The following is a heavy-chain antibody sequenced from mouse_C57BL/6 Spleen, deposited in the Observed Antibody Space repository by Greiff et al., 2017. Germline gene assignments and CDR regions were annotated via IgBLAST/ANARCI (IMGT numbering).Heavy chain of an antibody. D-gene: IGHD2-14*01. Sequence: LVESGAELAKPGASVKLSCKASGYTFTSYWMHWVKQRPGQGLEWIGYINPSGGYTNYNQKFKDKATLTADKSSRTAYMQLSSLTYEDSAVYYCARRGTADLFDYWGQGTTLTVSS. CDR3: ARRGTADLFDY. V-gene: IGHV1-7*01. CDR1: GYTFTSYW. CDR2: INPSGGYT. J-gene: IGHJ2*01.